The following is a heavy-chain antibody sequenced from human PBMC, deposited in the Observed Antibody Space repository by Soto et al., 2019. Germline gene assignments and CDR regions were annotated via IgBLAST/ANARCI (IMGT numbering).Heavy chain of an antibody. Sequence: QVQLVQSGAEVKKPGASVKVSCKASGYTFTNFGISWVRQAPGQGLEWMGWISAYKGNTNYAQNFQGRVTMTAATSTSTAYMELRRLSSDDTAVYHCARGGTPIDYRGQGTLVTVSS. D-gene: IGHD3-16*01. J-gene: IGHJ4*02. V-gene: IGHV1-18*01. CDR3: ARGGTPIDY. CDR1: GYTFTNFG. CDR2: ISAYKGNT.